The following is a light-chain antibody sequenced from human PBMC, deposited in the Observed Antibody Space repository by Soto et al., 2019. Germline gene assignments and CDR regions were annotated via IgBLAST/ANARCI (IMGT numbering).Light chain of an antibody. CDR3: QSYDSTLSDYV. CDR1: SSNIGAGFN. J-gene: IGLJ1*01. V-gene: IGLV1-40*01. Sequence: QSALTQPPSVSGAPGQRATISCTGSSSNIGAGFNVHWYQQLPETAPKLLIFNNNNRPSGVPDRFSGSNSGTSASLALTGLQAGNGANYSCQSYDSTLSDYVFGNGTKATAL. CDR2: NNN.